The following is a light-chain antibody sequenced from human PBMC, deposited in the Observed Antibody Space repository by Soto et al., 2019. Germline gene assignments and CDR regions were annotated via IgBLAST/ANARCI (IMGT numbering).Light chain of an antibody. V-gene: IGKV3-15*01. CDR2: GAS. CDR1: QSVGSI. J-gene: IGKJ1*01. CDR3: EQSGKWPPWT. Sequence: EVVMTQSPATLSVPPGERATLSCRASQSVGSILAWYQQKPGQPPRPLLFGASTRTAGVPARFSGSGSGTEFALTISRMQSEDIAVDYHEQSGKWPPWTFGQGTKVDIK.